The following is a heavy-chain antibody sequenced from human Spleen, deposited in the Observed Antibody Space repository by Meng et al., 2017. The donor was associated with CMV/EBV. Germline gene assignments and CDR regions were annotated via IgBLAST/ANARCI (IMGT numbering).Heavy chain of an antibody. CDR1: GGSISSTSYF. D-gene: IGHD3-10*01. CDR3: ARGLEHMVRPLRPYYYGMDV. Sequence: SETLSLTCTVSGGSISSTSYFWSWVRQPPGKGLEWIGTLYYSGDTYYRPSLKSRVTISVDTSKNQFSLRLSSVTAADTAVYYCARGLEHMVRPLRPYYYGMDVWGQGTTVTVSS. V-gene: IGHV4-39*07. CDR2: LYYSGDT. J-gene: IGHJ6*02.